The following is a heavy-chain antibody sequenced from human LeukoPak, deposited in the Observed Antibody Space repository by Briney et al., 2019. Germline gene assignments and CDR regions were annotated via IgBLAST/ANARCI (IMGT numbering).Heavy chain of an antibody. Sequence: GGSLRLSCAASGFTFSSYWMSWVRRAPGKGLEWVANIKQDGSDKYYVDSVKGRFTISRDNAKNSLYLQINSLRAEDTAVYYCARKTVVRSYFDYWGQGTPVTVSS. V-gene: IGHV3-7*03. J-gene: IGHJ4*02. CDR1: GFTFSSYW. D-gene: IGHD4-23*01. CDR3: ARKTVVRSYFDY. CDR2: IKQDGSDK.